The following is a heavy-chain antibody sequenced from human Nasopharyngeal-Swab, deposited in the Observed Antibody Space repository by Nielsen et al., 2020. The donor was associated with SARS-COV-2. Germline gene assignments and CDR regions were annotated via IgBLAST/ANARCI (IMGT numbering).Heavy chain of an antibody. CDR2: ILYDGSNK. CDR3: AKVPGSSWVDAFDI. V-gene: IGHV3-30*18. D-gene: IGHD6-13*01. CDR1: GFIFSSYG. J-gene: IGHJ3*02. Sequence: GGSLRLSCAASGFIFSSYGMHWVRQAPDKGLEWVAVILYDGSNKYYADSLKGRFTISKDNSKKTLYLQMNSLRAEDTAVYYCAKVPGSSWVDAFDIWGQGTKVTVSS.